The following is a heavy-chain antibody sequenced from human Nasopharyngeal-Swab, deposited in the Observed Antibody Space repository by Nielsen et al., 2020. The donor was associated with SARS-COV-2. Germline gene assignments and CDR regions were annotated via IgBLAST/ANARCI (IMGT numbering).Heavy chain of an antibody. Sequence: GESLKISCVASGFIFNNAWMTWVRQAPGKGLEWVGRIKSKSQGETADYAAPVRGRFTISRDDSQNRLYLQMNSLRTEDTGVYFCPTDCPGCSDHSWGQGTLVTVSS. CDR2: IKSKSQGETA. CDR1: GFIFNNAW. CDR3: PTDCPGCSDHS. D-gene: IGHD6-19*01. J-gene: IGHJ1*01. V-gene: IGHV3-15*01.